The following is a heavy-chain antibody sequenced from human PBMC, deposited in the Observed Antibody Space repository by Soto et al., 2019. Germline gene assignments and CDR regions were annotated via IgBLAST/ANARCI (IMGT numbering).Heavy chain of an antibody. CDR1: GGSFSGYY. CDR2: INHSGST. J-gene: IGHJ4*02. V-gene: IGHV4-34*01. CDR3: ARGEFTTQPYCGGDCRRTVQFDY. D-gene: IGHD2-21*02. Sequence: QVQLQQWGAGLLKPSETLSLTCAVYGGSFSGYYWSWIRQPPGKGLEWIGEINHSGSTNYNPSLMSRVTISVDTSKNQFSLKLSSVTAADTAVYYCARGEFTTQPYCGGDCRRTVQFDYWGQGTLVTVSS.